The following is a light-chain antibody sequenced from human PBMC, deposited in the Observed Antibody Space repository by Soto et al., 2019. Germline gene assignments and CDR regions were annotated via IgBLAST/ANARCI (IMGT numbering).Light chain of an antibody. CDR3: QQYNSYS. Sequence: IQLTQSPSTLPASAGDRVTLTCRASQSISNWLAWYQQKPGTAPKLLIYHASILETAVPSRFSGNGSGTEFTLTISSLQPGDFATYYCQQYNSYSFGQGTKVDIK. CDR2: HAS. V-gene: IGKV1-5*01. J-gene: IGKJ1*01. CDR1: QSISNW.